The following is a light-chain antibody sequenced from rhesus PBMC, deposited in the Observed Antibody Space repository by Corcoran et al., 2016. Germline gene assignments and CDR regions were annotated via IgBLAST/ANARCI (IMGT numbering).Light chain of an antibody. V-gene: IGLV2-32*02. J-gene: IGLJ1*01. CDR3: SSYAGSNTHS. CDR2: EVS. Sequence: QAALTQPRSVSGSPGQSVTISCTGTSSDIGGYNYVSWYQQHPGTAPKLMIYEVSKRPSGVSDRFSGSKSGNTASLTISGLQAEDEADYYCSSYAGSNTHSFGAGTRLTVL. CDR1: SSDIGGYNY.